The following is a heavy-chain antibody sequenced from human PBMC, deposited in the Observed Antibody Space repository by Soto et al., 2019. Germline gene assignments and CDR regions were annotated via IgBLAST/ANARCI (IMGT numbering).Heavy chain of an antibody. J-gene: IGHJ4*02. Sequence: SETMSVTSTVAGGYSSSGDYYWSWIRQPPGKGLEWIGYIYYSGGTYYNPSLTSRVAVSLDTSKKQFFLMLTSVTAADTAVYYCARKTGYEVFDFWGQGTLVTVSS. CDR3: ARKTGYEVFDF. D-gene: IGHD5-12*01. V-gene: IGHV4-30-4*01. CDR2: IYYSGGT. CDR1: GGYSSSGDYY.